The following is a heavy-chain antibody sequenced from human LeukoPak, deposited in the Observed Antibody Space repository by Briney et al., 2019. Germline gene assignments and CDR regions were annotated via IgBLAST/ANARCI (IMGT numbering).Heavy chain of an antibody. V-gene: IGHV1-8*02. D-gene: IGHD3-10*01. CDR2: MNPNSGNT. CDR1: GYTFTSYG. J-gene: IGHJ4*02. CDR3: ARSRSLLFYGSDYDY. Sequence: GASVKVSCKASGYTFTSYGISWVRQATGQGLEWMGWMNPNSGNTGYAQKFQGRVTMTRNTSISTAYMELSSLRSEDTAVYYCARSRSLLFYGSDYDYWGQGTLVTVSS.